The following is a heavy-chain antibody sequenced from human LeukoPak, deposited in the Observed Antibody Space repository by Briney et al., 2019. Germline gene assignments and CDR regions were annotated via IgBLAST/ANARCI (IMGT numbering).Heavy chain of an antibody. D-gene: IGHD1-26*01. Sequence: ASAKVSCKASGYTFTSYGISWVRQAPGQGLEWMGWISAYNGNTNYAQKLQGRVTMTTDTSTGTAYMELRSLRSDDTAVYYCAREGQWRELLGAYYYYGMDVWGQGTTVTVSS. CDR3: AREGQWRELLGAYYYYGMDV. J-gene: IGHJ6*02. V-gene: IGHV1-18*01. CDR2: ISAYNGNT. CDR1: GYTFTSYG.